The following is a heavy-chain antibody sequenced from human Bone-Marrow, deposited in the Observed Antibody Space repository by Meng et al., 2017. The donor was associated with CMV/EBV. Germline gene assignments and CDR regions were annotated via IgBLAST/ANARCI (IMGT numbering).Heavy chain of an antibody. Sequence: FTLTAHNRDWVHQAPGKGLEWVGRTRNKANGYTTENAESVKGRFTISRDDSQNSMFLQMNSLKTDDTAVYYCARAPYMGTTFYCDFWGQGTLVTVSS. CDR3: ARAPYMGTTFYCDF. CDR2: TRNKANGYTT. J-gene: IGHJ4*02. D-gene: IGHD1-14*01. CDR1: FTLTAHN. V-gene: IGHV3-72*01.